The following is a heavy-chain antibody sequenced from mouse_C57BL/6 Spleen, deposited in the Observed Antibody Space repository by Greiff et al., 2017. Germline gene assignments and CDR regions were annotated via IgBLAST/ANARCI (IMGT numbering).Heavy chain of an antibody. J-gene: IGHJ3*01. CDR2: IYPSDSET. Sequence: QVQLQQPGAELVRPGSSVKLSCKASGYTFTSYWMDWVKQRPGQGLEWIGNIYPSDSETPYNQKFKDKATLTVDKSSSTAYMQLSSLTSEDSAVYYGARKTTAGSPFAYWGQGTLVTVSA. V-gene: IGHV1-61*01. D-gene: IGHD1-2*01. CDR1: GYTFTSYW. CDR3: ARKTTAGSPFAY.